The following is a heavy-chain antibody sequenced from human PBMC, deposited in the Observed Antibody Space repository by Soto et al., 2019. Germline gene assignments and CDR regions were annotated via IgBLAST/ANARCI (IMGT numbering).Heavy chain of an antibody. J-gene: IGHJ4*02. Sequence: QVQLVQSGAEVKKPGASVKVSCKASGYTFTHYYIHWVRQAPGQGLEWMGFINPSGGTTSQAQKFQGRVTMTRDTSTSTVYMELSSLRSEDTAMYYCARGPYSSGSLYYLEYWGQGTLVTVSS. V-gene: IGHV1-46*01. CDR3: ARGPYSSGSLYYLEY. D-gene: IGHD2-8*02. CDR1: GYTFTHYY. CDR2: INPSGGTT.